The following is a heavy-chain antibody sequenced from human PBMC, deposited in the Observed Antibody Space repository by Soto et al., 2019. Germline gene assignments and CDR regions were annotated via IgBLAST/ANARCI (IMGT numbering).Heavy chain of an antibody. CDR3: AKEYSSSYYYYYGMDV. CDR1: GFTFSSYA. D-gene: IGHD6-6*01. V-gene: IGHV3-23*01. CDR2: ISGSGGST. Sequence: GGSLRLSCAASGFTFSSYAMSWVRQAPGKGLEWVSAISGSGGSTYYADSVKGRFTISRDNSKNTLYLQMNSLRAEDTAVYYCAKEYSSSYYYYYGMDVWGQGTTVTVSS. J-gene: IGHJ6*02.